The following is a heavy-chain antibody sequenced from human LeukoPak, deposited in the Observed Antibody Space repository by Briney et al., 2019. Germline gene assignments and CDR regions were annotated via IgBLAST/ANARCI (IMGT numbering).Heavy chain of an antibody. Sequence: ASVKVSCKASGYTFTSYGISWVRQAPGQGLEWMGWISAYNGNTNYAQKLQGRVTMTTDTSTSTAYMELRSLRSDDTAVYYCAREPGGEYFDQPSFDYWGQGTLVTVSS. V-gene: IGHV1-18*01. CDR3: AREPGGEYFDQPSFDY. J-gene: IGHJ4*02. D-gene: IGHD3-9*01. CDR1: GYTFTSYG. CDR2: ISAYNGNT.